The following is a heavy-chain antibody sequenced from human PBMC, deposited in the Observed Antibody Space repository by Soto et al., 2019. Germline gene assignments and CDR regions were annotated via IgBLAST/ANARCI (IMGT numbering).Heavy chain of an antibody. CDR3: ARAGVLYYDSSGYYSYYFDY. CDR2: ISAYNGNT. CDR1: GYTFTSYG. D-gene: IGHD3-22*01. J-gene: IGHJ4*02. Sequence: GASVKVSCKASGYTFTSYGISWVRRAPGQGLEWMGWISAYNGNTNYAQKLQGRVTMTTDTSTSTAYMELRSLRSDDTAVYYCARAGVLYYDSSGYYSYYFDYWGQGTLVTVSS. V-gene: IGHV1-18*01.